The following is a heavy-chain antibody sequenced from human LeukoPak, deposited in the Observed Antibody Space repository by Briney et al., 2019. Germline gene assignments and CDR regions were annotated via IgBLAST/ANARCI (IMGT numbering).Heavy chain of an antibody. D-gene: IGHD3-22*01. Sequence: GGSLRLSCAASGFTFSNYDMNWVRQAPGKRLEWVSYISSSGSTVYYADSVKGRFTISRDNARDSLYLQMSSLRAEDTAVYYCARDRPTMRFDYWGQGTLVTVSS. V-gene: IGHV3-48*03. CDR2: ISSSGSTV. CDR1: GFTFSNYD. J-gene: IGHJ4*02. CDR3: ARDRPTMRFDY.